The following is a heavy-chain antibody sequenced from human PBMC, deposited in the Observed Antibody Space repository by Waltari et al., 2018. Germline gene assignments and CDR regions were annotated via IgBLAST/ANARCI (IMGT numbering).Heavy chain of an antibody. D-gene: IGHD2-2*01. CDR2: IWSDGRNQ. CDR1: GFTFNIYG. V-gene: IGHV3-33*01. CDR3: ARGGYCTSTTCSNYNGLDV. Sequence: QVQLVESGGGVVQPGRSLKLSCAPSGFTFNIYGLHWVRQAPGKGVEGVAAIWSDGRNQDYADSVKGRFTISRDNSKNTLFLQMNSLRAEDTAVYYCARGGYCTSTTCSNYNGLDVWGLGTTVTVSS. J-gene: IGHJ6*02.